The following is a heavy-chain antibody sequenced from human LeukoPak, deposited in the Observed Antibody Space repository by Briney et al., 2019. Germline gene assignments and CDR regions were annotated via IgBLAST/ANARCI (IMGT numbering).Heavy chain of an antibody. CDR3: ASLYYYGSGTPDY. CDR2: INHSGST. D-gene: IGHD3-10*01. J-gene: IGHJ4*02. V-gene: IGHV4-34*01. Sequence: PSETLSLTCAVHGGSFSGYYWSWIRQPPGKGLEWIGEINHSGSTNYNPSLKGRVTISVDTSKNQFSLKLSSVTAADTAVYYCASLYYYGSGTPDYWGQGTLVTVSS. CDR1: GGSFSGYY.